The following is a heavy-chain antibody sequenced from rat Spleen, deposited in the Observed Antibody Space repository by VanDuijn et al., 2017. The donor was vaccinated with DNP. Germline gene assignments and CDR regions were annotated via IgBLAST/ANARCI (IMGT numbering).Heavy chain of an antibody. CDR3: TRDNLEWYFDF. V-gene: IGHV2-19*01. J-gene: IGHJ1*01. CDR2: IRSGGST. CDR1: GFSLTDYS. Sequence: QVQLKESGPGLVQPSQTLSLTCTVSGFSLTDYSVHWVRQPPGKGLEWMGRIRSGGSTDYNSALKSRQSISRDTSKSQVFLKMNSLQTEDTAIYFCTRDNLEWYFDFWGPGTMVTVSS. D-gene: IGHD5-1*01.